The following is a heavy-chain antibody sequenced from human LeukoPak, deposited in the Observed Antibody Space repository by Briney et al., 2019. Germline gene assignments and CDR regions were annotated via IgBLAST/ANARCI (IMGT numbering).Heavy chain of an antibody. V-gene: IGHV3-7*01. CDR2: IKEDGSEK. D-gene: IGHD6-19*01. CDR3: ARERFSGWKGDAFDI. CDR1: GFTFSSYW. Sequence: GGSLRLSCAASGFTFSSYWMSWVRQAPGKGLEWVANIKEDGSEKYYVDSVKGRFTISRDNVKNSLYLQMNSLRAEDTAVYYCARERFSGWKGDAFDIWGQGTMVTVSS. J-gene: IGHJ3*02.